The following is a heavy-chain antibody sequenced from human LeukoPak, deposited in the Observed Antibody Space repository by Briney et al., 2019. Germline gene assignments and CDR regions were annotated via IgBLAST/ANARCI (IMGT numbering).Heavy chain of an antibody. D-gene: IGHD6-13*01. V-gene: IGHV3-74*01. Sequence: PGGSLRLSRAASGFTFSTYAMSWVRQAPGKGPVWVSRIKSDGSSVRFADSVQGRFTISRDNGKNTLYLQMNSLRAEDTAVYYCARGGESNNWYPGYFDYWGQGALVTVSS. CDR3: ARGGESNNWYPGYFDY. CDR1: GFTFSTYA. CDR2: IKSDGSSV. J-gene: IGHJ4*02.